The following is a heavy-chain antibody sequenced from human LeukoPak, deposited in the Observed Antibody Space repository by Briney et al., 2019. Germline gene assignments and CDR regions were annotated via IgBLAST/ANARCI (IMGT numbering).Heavy chain of an antibody. CDR2: ISGSGYYT. D-gene: IGHD6-13*01. CDR3: VKHVGSRWSNNRFDP. Sequence: PGGSLRLSCEASGFTFGSFAMSWVRQAPGEGLEWLSGISGSGYYTYYAGSVKGRFTISRDNSNNTVYLQMNSLRVGDTALYYCVKHVGSRWSNNRFDPWGQGTLVTVS. J-gene: IGHJ5*02. V-gene: IGHV3-23*01. CDR1: GFTFGSFA.